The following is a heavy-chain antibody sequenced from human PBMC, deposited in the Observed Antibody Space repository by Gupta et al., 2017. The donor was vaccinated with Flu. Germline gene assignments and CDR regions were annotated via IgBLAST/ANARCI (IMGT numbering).Heavy chain of an antibody. CDR2: IFYSGTT. CDR1: DASINGYY. J-gene: IGHJ4*02. V-gene: IGHV4-59*08. Sequence: QVQLQESAPGLVKPSETLSLTCTVSDASINGYYWRWIRQPPWKGLEFIGHIFYSGTTSFNPSLKRRLTIAVDTSKNQCSLRLTSVTAADTAVYYCARFHCTSGVCQHLDYWGPGTLVTVSS. CDR3: ARFHCTSGVCQHLDY. D-gene: IGHD2-8*01.